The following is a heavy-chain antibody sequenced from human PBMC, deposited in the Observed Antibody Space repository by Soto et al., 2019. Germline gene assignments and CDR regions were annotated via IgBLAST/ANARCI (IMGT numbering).Heavy chain of an antibody. V-gene: IGHV1-69*12. CDR2: IIPIFGTA. CDR3: AREYSSSAAFDY. Sequence: QVQLVQSGAEVKKPGSSVKVSCKASGGTFSSYAISWVRQAPGQGLEWMGGIIPIFGTANYAQKFQGRVTIXAXXSTSTAYMELSSLRSEDTAVYYCAREYSSSAAFDYWGQGTLVTVSS. CDR1: GGTFSSYA. J-gene: IGHJ4*02. D-gene: IGHD6-6*01.